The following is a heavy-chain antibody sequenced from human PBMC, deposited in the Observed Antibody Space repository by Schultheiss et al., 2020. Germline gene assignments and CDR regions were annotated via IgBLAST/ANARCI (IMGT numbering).Heavy chain of an antibody. CDR1: GFTFSSYA. J-gene: IGHJ4*02. Sequence: GGSLRLSCAASGFTFSSYAMHWVRQAPGKGLEWVAVISYDGSNKYYADSVKGRFTISRDNFKNTLYLQMNSLRAEDTAVYYCARVGRYFDWSYFDYWGQGTLVTVSS. CDR2: ISYDGSNK. D-gene: IGHD3-9*01. V-gene: IGHV3-30-3*01. CDR3: ARVGRYFDWSYFDY.